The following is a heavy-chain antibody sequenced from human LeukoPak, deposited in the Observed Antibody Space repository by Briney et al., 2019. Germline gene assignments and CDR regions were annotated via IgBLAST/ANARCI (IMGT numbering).Heavy chain of an antibody. V-gene: IGHV3-30*04. J-gene: IGHJ4*02. CDR1: GSTFSSYA. CDR2: IRYDGSNK. D-gene: IGHD5-12*01. Sequence: GGSLRLSCAASGSTFSSYAMHWVRQAPGKGLEWVAFIRYDGSNKYYADSVKGRFTISRDNSKNTLYLQMNSLRAEDTAVYYCARGPSGYHNTGGQGTLVTVSS. CDR3: ARGPSGYHNT.